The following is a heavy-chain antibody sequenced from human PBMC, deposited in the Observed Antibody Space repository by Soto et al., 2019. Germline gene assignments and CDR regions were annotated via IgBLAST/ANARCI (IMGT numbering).Heavy chain of an antibody. CDR1: GVTFSSYG. D-gene: IGHD1-7*01. CDR3: AKDSTGTTSAFDP. J-gene: IGHJ5*02. Sequence: GGSLRLSCAASGVTFSSYGMHWVRQAPGKGLEWVAVISYDGSNKYYADSVKGRFTISRDNSKNTLYLQMNSLRAEDTAVYYCAKDSTGTTSAFDPWGQGTLVTVSS. CDR2: ISYDGSNK. V-gene: IGHV3-30*18.